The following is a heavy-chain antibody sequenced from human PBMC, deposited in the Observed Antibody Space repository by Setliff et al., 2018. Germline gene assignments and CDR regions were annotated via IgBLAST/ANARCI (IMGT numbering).Heavy chain of an antibody. D-gene: IGHD3-3*01. V-gene: IGHV4-61*09. J-gene: IGHJ4*02. CDR3: ARDYGFSLYYFDF. Sequence: SETLCLTCTVSGDSFKSDSFYWGWIRQPAGKGLEWIWHIYTSGSTNYNPSLKSRATISLDTSKNQFSLKLTSVTAADTATYYCARDYGFSLYYFDFWGQGTLVTVS. CDR2: IYTSGST. CDR1: GDSFKSDSFY.